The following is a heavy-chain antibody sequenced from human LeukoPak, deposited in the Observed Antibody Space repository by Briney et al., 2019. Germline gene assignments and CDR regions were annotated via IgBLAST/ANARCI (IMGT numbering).Heavy chain of an antibody. Sequence: GRSLRLSCTASGFTSGDYAMTWFRQAPGKGLEWVGFIRSKAYGGTTEYAASVKGRFTISRDESKSIAYLQMNSLKTEDKAVYYCTRVPIRTVTMVIVVRGQDVFDIWGQGTMVTVSS. CDR2: IRSKAYGGTT. D-gene: IGHD3-22*01. CDR3: TRVPIRTVTMVIVVRGQDVFDI. J-gene: IGHJ3*02. CDR1: GFTSGDYA. V-gene: IGHV3-49*03.